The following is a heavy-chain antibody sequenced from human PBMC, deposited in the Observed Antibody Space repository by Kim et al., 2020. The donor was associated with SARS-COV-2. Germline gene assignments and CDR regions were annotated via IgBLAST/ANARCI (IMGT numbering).Heavy chain of an antibody. D-gene: IGHD3-3*01. CDR1: GYSFTSYW. CDR3: AQTRRYYDSPFSNSYYYGMDV. CDR2: IDPSDSYT. J-gene: IGHJ6*02. V-gene: IGHV5-10-1*01. Sequence: GESLKISCKGSGYSFTSYWISWVRQMPGKGLEWMGRIDPSDSYTNYSPSFQGHVTISADKSISTAYLQWSSLKASDTAMYYCAQTRRYYDSPFSNSYYYGMDVWGQGTTVTVSS.